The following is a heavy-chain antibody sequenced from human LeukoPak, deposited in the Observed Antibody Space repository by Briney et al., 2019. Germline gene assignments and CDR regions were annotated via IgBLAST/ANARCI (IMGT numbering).Heavy chain of an antibody. CDR2: VSSSSSYI. CDR1: GFTFSSYG. J-gene: IGHJ4*02. D-gene: IGHD5-18*01. CDR3: ARAFDTAMVSMGY. V-gene: IGHV3-21*01. Sequence: GGSLRLSCAASGFTFSSYGMNWVRQAPGKGLEWVSSVSSSSSYIYYADSVKGRFTISRDNAKNSLYLQMNSLRAEDTAVYYCARAFDTAMVSMGYWGQGTLVTVSS.